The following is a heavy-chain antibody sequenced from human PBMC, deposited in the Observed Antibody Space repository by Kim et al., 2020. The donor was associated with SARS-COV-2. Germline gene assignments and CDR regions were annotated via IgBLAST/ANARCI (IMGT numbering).Heavy chain of an antibody. CDR3: ASRPGYCGGDCPFDP. D-gene: IGHD2-21*02. CDR2: INHSGST. J-gene: IGHJ5*02. Sequence: SETLSLTCAVYGGSFSGYYWSWIRQPPGKGLEWIGEINHSGSTNYNPSLKSRVTISVDTSKNQFSLKLSSVTAADTAVYYCASRPGYCGGDCPFDPWGQGTLVTVSS. V-gene: IGHV4-34*01. CDR1: GGSFSGYY.